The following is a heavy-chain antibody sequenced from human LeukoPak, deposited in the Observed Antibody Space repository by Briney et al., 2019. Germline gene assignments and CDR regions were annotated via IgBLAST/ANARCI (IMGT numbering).Heavy chain of an antibody. V-gene: IGHV1-3*01. D-gene: IGHD5-18*01. CDR3: ARDRGYSYGLYYYYYGMDV. CDR2: INAGNGNT. Sequence: ASVKVSCKASGYTFTSYAMHWVRQAPGQRLEWMGWINAGNGNTKYSQKFQGRVTITRDTSASTAYMELSSLRPEDTAVYYCARDRGYSYGLYYYYYGMDVWGQGTTVTVSS. CDR1: GYTFTSYA. J-gene: IGHJ6*02.